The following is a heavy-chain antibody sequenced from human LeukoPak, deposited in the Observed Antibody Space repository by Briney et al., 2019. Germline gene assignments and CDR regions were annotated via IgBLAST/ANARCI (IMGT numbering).Heavy chain of an antibody. Sequence: SETLSLTCTVSGGSISSSSYYWGWIRQPPGKGLEWIGEINHSGSTNYNPSLKSRVTISVDTSKNQFSLKLSSVTAADTAVYYCARGGGIVVVPAATDWFDPWGQGTLVTVSS. D-gene: IGHD2-2*01. CDR3: ARGGGIVVVPAATDWFDP. J-gene: IGHJ5*02. V-gene: IGHV4-39*07. CDR2: INHSGST. CDR1: GGSISSSSYY.